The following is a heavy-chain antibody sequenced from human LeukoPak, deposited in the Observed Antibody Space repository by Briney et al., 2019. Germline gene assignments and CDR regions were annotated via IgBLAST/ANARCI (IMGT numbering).Heavy chain of an antibody. J-gene: IGHJ4*02. CDR2: IIPIFGTA. CDR1: GGTFSSYA. D-gene: IGHD3-22*01. Sequence: SVKVSCKASGGTFSSYAISWVRQAPGQGLEWMGGIIPIFGTANYAQKFQGRVTITADESTSTAYMELRSLRSDDTAVYYCARGLSSYYYDGIGYYYFDYWGQGTLVTVSS. V-gene: IGHV1-69*13. CDR3: ARGLSSYYYDGIGYYYFDY.